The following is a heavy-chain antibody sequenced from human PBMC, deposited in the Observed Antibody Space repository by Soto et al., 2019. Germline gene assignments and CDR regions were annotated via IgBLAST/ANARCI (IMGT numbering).Heavy chain of an antibody. CDR1: GYTFTSYY. CDR2: GNPSGGST. CDR3: ARARSTAVDGPVSYFDY. V-gene: IGHV1-46*01. J-gene: IGHJ4*02. Sequence: ASVKVSCKASGYTFTSYYMHWVRQAPGQGLEWMGIGNPSGGSTSYAQKFQGRVTMSRATSTSTVYMELSSLRSEDTAVDCCARARSTAVDGPVSYFDYWGQGTLVTVSS. D-gene: IGHD6-19*01.